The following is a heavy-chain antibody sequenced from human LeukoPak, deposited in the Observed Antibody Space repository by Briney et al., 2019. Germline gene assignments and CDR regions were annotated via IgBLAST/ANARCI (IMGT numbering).Heavy chain of an antibody. CDR3: AKDRGSGSYGDY. J-gene: IGHJ4*02. CDR1: GFTFDDYA. V-gene: IGHV3-43D*03. Sequence: GGSLRLSCAASGFTFDDYAMHWVRQAPGKGLEWVSLISWDGGSTYYADSVKGRFTISRDNSKNSLHLQMNSLRAEDTALYYCAKDRGSGSYGDYWGQGTLVTVSS. CDR2: ISWDGGST. D-gene: IGHD1-26*01.